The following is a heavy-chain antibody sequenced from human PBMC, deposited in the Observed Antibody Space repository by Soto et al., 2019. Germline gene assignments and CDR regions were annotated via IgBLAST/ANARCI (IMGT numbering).Heavy chain of an antibody. J-gene: IGHJ6*02. Sequence: ASVKVSCKASGYTFTSYGISWVRQAPGQGLEWMGWISAYSGNTNYAQKLQGRVTMTTDTSTSTAYMELRSLRSDDTAVYYCARVRVMTTVTMFPPPEYYYYVMDVWGQGTTVTVSS. CDR1: GYTFTSYG. D-gene: IGHD4-17*01. CDR3: ARVRVMTTVTMFPPPEYYYYVMDV. CDR2: ISAYSGNT. V-gene: IGHV1-18*01.